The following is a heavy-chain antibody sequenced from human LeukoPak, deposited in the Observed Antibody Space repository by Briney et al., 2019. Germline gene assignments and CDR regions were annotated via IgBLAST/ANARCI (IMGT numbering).Heavy chain of an antibody. J-gene: IGHJ4*02. CDR2: INHSGST. CDR1: GGSFSGYY. Sequence: SETLSLTCAVYGGSFSGYYWSWIRQPPGKGLEWIGEINHSGSTNYNPSLKSRVTISVDTSKNQFSLKLSSVTAADTAVYYCARQKWELLGFDYWGQGTLVTVS. CDR3: ARQKWELLGFDY. V-gene: IGHV4-34*01. D-gene: IGHD1-26*01.